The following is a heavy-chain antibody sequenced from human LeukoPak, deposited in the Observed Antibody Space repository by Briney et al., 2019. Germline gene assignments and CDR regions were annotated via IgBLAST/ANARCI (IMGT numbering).Heavy chain of an antibody. D-gene: IGHD3-22*01. V-gene: IGHV1-18*01. CDR1: GYTFTNYG. CDR2: ISPYNGNI. CDR3: ARDLSGYYDSSGSDGFDF. J-gene: IGHJ3*01. Sequence: ASVKVSCKASGYTFTNYGVSWVRQAPGQGLEWMGWISPYNGNIIYAQKLQGRVTMTTDTSTSTAYMELRSLRSDDTAVYYCARDLSGYYDSSGSDGFDFWGQGTMLTVSS.